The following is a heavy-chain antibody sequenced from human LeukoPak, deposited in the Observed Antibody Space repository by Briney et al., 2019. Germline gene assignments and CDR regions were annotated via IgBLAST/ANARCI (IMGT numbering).Heavy chain of an antibody. Sequence: GGSLRLSCEASGLTFSESWMHWVRQIPGKGLVWLSRMYGDMRDVSYADSVKGRFTISRDNAKNTVYLQMNRLRGEDTAVYYCARDLGLRGSTWGQGTLVTVSS. V-gene: IGHV3-74*01. CDR3: ARDLGLRGST. J-gene: IGHJ5*02. CDR1: GLTFSESW. CDR2: MYGDMRDV. D-gene: IGHD5-12*01.